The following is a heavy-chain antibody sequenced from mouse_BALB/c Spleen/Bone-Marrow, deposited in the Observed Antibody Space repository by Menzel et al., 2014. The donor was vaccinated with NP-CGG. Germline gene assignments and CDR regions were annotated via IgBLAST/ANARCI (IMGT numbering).Heavy chain of an antibody. CDR1: GFNIKDTY. V-gene: IGHV14-3*02. Sequence: EVQLVESGAELVKPGASVKSSCTTSGFNIKDTYMHWVKLRPEQGLEWIGRIVPANGNTKYAPKFQGKATITADTSSNTAYLQLSSLTSEDTAVYFCASYDYGYYFDYWGQGTTLTVSS. CDR3: ASYDYGYYFDY. J-gene: IGHJ2*01. D-gene: IGHD2-4*01. CDR2: IVPANGNT.